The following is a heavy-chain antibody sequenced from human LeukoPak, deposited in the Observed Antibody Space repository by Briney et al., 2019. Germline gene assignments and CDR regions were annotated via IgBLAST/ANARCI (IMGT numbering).Heavy chain of an antibody. CDR3: AKQGQYYDFWSGYREEYYFDY. J-gene: IGHJ4*02. CDR2: ISGSGGST. D-gene: IGHD3-3*01. CDR1: GFTFSSYA. V-gene: IGHV3-23*01. Sequence: GGSLRLSCAASGFTFSSYAMSWVRQAPGKGLEWVSAISGSGGSTYYADSVKGRFTISRDNSKNTLYLQMNSLRAEDTAVYYCAKQGQYYDFWSGYREEYYFDYWGQGTLVTVSS.